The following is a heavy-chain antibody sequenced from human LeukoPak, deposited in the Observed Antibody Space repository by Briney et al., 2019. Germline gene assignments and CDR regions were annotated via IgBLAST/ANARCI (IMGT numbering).Heavy chain of an antibody. Sequence: GALRLSCAASEFSVGSNYMTWVRQAPGKGLEWVSLIYSGGSTYYADSVKGRFTISRDNSKNTLYLQMNSLRAEDTAVYYCARERRDYVWGSYRSALGYWGQGTLVTVSS. V-gene: IGHV3-66*01. CDR1: EFSVGSNY. CDR3: ARERRDYVWGSYRSALGY. J-gene: IGHJ4*02. D-gene: IGHD3-16*02. CDR2: IYSGGST.